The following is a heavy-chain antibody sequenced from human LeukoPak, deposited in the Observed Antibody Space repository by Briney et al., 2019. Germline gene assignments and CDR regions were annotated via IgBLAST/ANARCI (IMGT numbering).Heavy chain of an antibody. D-gene: IGHD6-19*01. V-gene: IGHV3-30-3*01. Sequence: GGSLRLSCAASGFTFSSYAMHWVGQAPGKGLEWVAVISYDGSNKYYADSVKGRFTISRDNSKNTLYLQMNSLRAEDTAVYYCARDVIAVALYYFDYWGQGTLVTVSS. CDR2: ISYDGSNK. J-gene: IGHJ4*02. CDR1: GFTFSSYA. CDR3: ARDVIAVALYYFDY.